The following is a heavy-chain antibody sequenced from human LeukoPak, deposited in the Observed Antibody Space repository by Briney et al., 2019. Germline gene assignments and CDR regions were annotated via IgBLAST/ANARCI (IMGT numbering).Heavy chain of an antibody. CDR1: GGTFSSYA. D-gene: IGHD4-17*01. J-gene: IGHJ5*02. Sequence: ASVRVSCKASGGTFSSYAISWVRQAPGQGLEWMGGIIPIFGTANYAQKFQGRVTITADESTSTAYMELSSLRSEDTAVYYCARDLYGDSFFDPWGQGTLVTVSS. CDR2: IIPIFGTA. CDR3: ARDLYGDSFFDP. V-gene: IGHV1-69*01.